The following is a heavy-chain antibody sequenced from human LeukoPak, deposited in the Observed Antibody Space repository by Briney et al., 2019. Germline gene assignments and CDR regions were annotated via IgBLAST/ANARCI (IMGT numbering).Heavy chain of an antibody. Sequence: SETLSLTCTVSGGSISGDFWSSIRQPPGKGLQWIGHIYYSGSTNYNPSLKSRVTISIDTSKTQFSLMLSSVTAADTALYCCTRAKWGYAFEIWGQGTMVTVSS. CDR3: TRAKWGYAFEI. D-gene: IGHD7-27*01. V-gene: IGHV4-59*01. CDR2: IYYSGST. CDR1: GGSISGDF. J-gene: IGHJ3*02.